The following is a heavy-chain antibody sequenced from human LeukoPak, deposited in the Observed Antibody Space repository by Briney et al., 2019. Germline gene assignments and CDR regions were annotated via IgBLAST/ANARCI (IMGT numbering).Heavy chain of an antibody. D-gene: IGHD3-22*01. CDR3: TTMTKYYYDSSGYLDFDY. CDR2: IKSKTDGGTT. J-gene: IGHJ4*02. CDR1: GFTFSNAC. V-gene: IGHV3-15*01. Sequence: GGSLRLSCIASGFTFSNACMSWVRQAPGKGLEWVGCIKSKTDGGTTDYAAPVKGRFTISRDDSKNTLYLQMNSLKTEDTAVYYCTTMTKYYYDSSGYLDFDYWGQGTLVTVSS.